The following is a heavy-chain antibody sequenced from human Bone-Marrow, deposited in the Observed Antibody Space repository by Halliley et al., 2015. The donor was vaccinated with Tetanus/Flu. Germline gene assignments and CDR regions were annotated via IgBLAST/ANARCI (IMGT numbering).Heavy chain of an antibody. CDR2: ITGSGMTT. Sequence: SLRLSCATSGFTFSSHAMSWVRQAPGIGLEWVSGITGSGMTTDYADSVKGHFIISRDNSRNILSLQINSLGAEDTALYYCARAPYASGFSFFDHWGQGTLVTVSS. V-gene: IGHV3-23*01. CDR1: GFTFSSHA. D-gene: IGHD2-2*01. J-gene: IGHJ4*02. CDR3: ARAPYASGFSFFDH.